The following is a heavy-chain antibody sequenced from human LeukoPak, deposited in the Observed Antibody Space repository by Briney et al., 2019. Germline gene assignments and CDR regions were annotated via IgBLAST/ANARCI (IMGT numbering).Heavy chain of an antibody. D-gene: IGHD2-2*02. V-gene: IGHV3-30*18. CDR2: ISYDGSNK. J-gene: IGHJ6*02. Sequence: PGRSLRLSCAASGFTFSSYGMHWVRPAPGKGLEWVAVISYDGSNKYYADSVKGRFTISRDNSKNTLYLQMNSLRAEDTAVYYCAKELGYCSSTSCYIRYYYGMDVWGQGTTVTVSS. CDR1: GFTFSSYG. CDR3: AKELGYCSSTSCYIRYYYGMDV.